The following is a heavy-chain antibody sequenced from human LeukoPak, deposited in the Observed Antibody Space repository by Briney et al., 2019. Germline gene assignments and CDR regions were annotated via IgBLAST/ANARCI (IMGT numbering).Heavy chain of an antibody. CDR2: IYYSGST. Sequence: SQTLSLTCTVSGGSISSGSYYWSWIRQPPGKGLEWIGYIYYSGSTYYNPSLKSRVTISVDTSKNQFSLKLSSVTAADTAVYYCARTHIVVVVAAIKWFWFDPWGQGTLVTVSS. V-gene: IGHV4-30-4*08. J-gene: IGHJ5*02. CDR1: GGSISSGSYY. CDR3: ARTHIVVVVAAIKWFWFDP. D-gene: IGHD2-15*01.